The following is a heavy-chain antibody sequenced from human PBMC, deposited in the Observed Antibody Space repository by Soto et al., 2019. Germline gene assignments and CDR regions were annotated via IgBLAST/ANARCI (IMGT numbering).Heavy chain of an antibody. Sequence: GGSLRLSCAASGFTFSSYAMSRVRQAPGKGLEWVSAISGSGGSTYYADSVKGRFTISRDNSKNTLYLQMNSLRAEDTAVYYCAKSGSSWPYNWFDPWGQGTLVTVSS. V-gene: IGHV3-23*01. J-gene: IGHJ5*02. CDR3: AKSGSSWPYNWFDP. D-gene: IGHD6-13*01. CDR2: ISGSGGST. CDR1: GFTFSSYA.